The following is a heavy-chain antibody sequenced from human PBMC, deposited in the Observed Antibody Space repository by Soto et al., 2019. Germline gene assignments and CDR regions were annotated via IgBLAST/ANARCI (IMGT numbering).Heavy chain of an antibody. CDR2: ISYDGGTK. V-gene: IGHV3-30*18. D-gene: IGHD6-19*01. J-gene: IGHJ4*01. Sequence: RRLSCVASGFTFSSYGMHWVRQAPGKGLEWLTVISYDGGTKYYADSVKGRFTISRDNSKNTLYLQMDSLRPEDTAVYYCAKEVAVAGDFDYWGHGTLVTVSS. CDR1: GFTFSSYG. CDR3: AKEVAVAGDFDY.